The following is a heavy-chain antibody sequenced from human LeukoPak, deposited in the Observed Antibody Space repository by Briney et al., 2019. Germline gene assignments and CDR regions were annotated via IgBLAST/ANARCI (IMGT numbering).Heavy chain of an antibody. Sequence: SQTLSLTCTVSGGSISSGPYYWSWIRQPAGKGLEWIGHICTSGSTNYNPSLKSRVTMSVDTSNNEFSLKLNSVTAADTAVYYCARTYDSPGYYSPDYYYMDVWGKGTTVTISS. CDR2: ICTSGST. D-gene: IGHD3-22*01. CDR1: GGSISSGPYY. CDR3: ARTYDSPGYYSPDYYYMDV. J-gene: IGHJ6*03. V-gene: IGHV4-61*09.